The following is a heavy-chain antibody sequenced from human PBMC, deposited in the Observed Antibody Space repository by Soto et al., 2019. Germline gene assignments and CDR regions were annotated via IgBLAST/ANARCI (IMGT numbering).Heavy chain of an antibody. V-gene: IGHV3-23*01. D-gene: IGHD6-6*01. CDR2: ISGSGGST. Sequence: EVQLLESEGGLVQPGGSLRLSCAASGFTFSSYAMAWVRQPPGKGLERVSFISGSGGSTYNADSVKGRFTISRDNSKNIVFLQMNSLRAEDTAVYYCAKDRLRDGSSRQGFDYWVQGTLVTVSS. J-gene: IGHJ4*02. CDR1: GFTFSSYA. CDR3: AKDRLRDGSSRQGFDY.